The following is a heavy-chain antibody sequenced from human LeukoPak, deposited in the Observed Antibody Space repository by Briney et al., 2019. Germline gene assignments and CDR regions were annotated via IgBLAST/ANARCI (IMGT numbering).Heavy chain of an antibody. V-gene: IGHV3-21*01. CDR2: ISSSSSYI. J-gene: IGHJ4*02. D-gene: IGHD5-18*01. Sequence: GGSLRPSCAASGFSFSSYSMNWVRQAPGKGLEWVSSISSSSSYIYYADSVKGRFTISRDNAKNSLYLQMNSLRAEDTAVYYCARGRGYSYGYAPLIDYWGQGILVTVSS. CDR1: GFSFSSYS. CDR3: ARGRGYSYGYAPLIDY.